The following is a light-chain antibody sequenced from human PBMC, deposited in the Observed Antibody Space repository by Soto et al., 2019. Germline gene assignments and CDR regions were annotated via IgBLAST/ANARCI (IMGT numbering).Light chain of an antibody. CDR2: GAS. V-gene: IGKV3-20*01. CDR1: QSVSSS. J-gene: IGKJ4*01. CDR3: QQYGSSLT. Sequence: EVILKKSAATVSLSPEERATLSCRASQSVSSSLTWYQQKPGQAPRLLIYGASSRATGIPDRFSGSGSGTDFTLTISRLEPEDFAVYYCQQYGSSLTFGGGTKVDI.